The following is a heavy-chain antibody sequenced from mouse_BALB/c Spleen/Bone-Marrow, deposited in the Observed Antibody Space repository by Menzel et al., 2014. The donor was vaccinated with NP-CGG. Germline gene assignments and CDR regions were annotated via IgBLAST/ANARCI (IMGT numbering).Heavy chain of an antibody. Sequence: DVMLVESGGGLEQPGVSLKLSCAASGFDFSRYWMSWVRQAPGKGLEWIGEINPDSSTINYTPSLKDKFIISRDNAKNTLYLQMSKVRSEDTALYYCARLYYYGNFAYWGQGTTLTVSS. J-gene: IGHJ2*01. CDR1: GFDFSRYW. CDR2: INPDSSTI. CDR3: ARLYYYGNFAY. D-gene: IGHD1-1*01. V-gene: IGHV4-1*02.